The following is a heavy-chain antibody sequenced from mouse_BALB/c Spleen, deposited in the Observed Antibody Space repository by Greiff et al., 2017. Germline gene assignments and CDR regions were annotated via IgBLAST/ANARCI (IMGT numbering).Heavy chain of an antibody. D-gene: IGHD2-1*01. V-gene: IGHV5-4*02. Sequence: EVKVVESGGGLVKPGGSLKLSCAASGFTFSDYYMYWVRQTPEKRLEWVATISDGGSYTYYPDSVKGRFTISRDNAKNNLYLQMSSLKSEDTAMYYCARDGDGNYGYFDYWGQGTTLTVSS. CDR2: ISDGGSYT. J-gene: IGHJ2*01. CDR3: ARDGDGNYGYFDY. CDR1: GFTFSDYY.